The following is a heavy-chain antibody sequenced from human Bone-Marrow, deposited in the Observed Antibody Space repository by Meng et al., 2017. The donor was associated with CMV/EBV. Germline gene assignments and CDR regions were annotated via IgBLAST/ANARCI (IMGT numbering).Heavy chain of an antibody. CDR3: AIDNYGMDV. J-gene: IGHJ6*02. CDR2: IWFDGSNK. V-gene: IGHV3-33*01. Sequence: GGSLRLSCVASGFTFSNYHMHWVRQAPGKGLEWVAVIWFDGSNKYYVDSVKGRFTISRDNSKNTLYVQMDSLRAEDTAVYYCAIDNYGMDVWAQGTTVTVSS. CDR1: GFTFSNYH.